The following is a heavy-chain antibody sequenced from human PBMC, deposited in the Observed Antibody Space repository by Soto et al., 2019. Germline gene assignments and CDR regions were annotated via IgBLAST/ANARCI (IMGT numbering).Heavy chain of an antibody. D-gene: IGHD3-16*01. CDR2: ISPYNDYT. CDR3: ARGGYYDNVWGKLSDHGLDA. Sequence: ASVKVSCKASGYTFIRYGIAWVRQAPGQGLEWMGWISPYNDYTTYAEKLQGRVTMTADTSSKTVYMELRRLGSDDTAVYYCARGGYYDNVWGKLSDHGLDAWGQGTSFTVSS. J-gene: IGHJ6*02. CDR1: GYTFIRYG. V-gene: IGHV1-18*01.